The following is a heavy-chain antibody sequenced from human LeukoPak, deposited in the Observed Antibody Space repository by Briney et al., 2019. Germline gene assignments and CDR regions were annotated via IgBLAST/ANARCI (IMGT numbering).Heavy chain of an antibody. CDR2: ILYDGSNK. V-gene: IGHV3-30*18. J-gene: IGHJ6*02. Sequence: GGSLRLSCTASGFNFGIYGMHWVRQAPGKGLEWVSVILYDGSNKYYVDSVKGRFTISRDNSKNTLYLQMNSLRPEDTAVYYCAKSGQQQLVYPLDYYYGLDVWGQGTTVTVSS. CDR1: GFNFGIYG. CDR3: AKSGQQQLVYPLDYYYGLDV. D-gene: IGHD6-13*01.